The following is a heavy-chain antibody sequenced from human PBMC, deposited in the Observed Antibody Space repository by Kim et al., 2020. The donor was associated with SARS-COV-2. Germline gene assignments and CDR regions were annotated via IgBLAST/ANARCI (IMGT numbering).Heavy chain of an antibody. CDR2: ITSSSSII. Sequence: GGSLRLSCAASGFTFSSYSMNWVRQAPGKGLEWVSYITSSSSIIYYADSLKGRFTISRDNAKNSLYLQMNSLRAEDTAVYYCARECLPLGAYYFDYWGQGTLVTVSS. J-gene: IGHJ4*02. CDR3: ARECLPLGAYYFDY. V-gene: IGHV3-48*04. CDR1: GFTFSSYS. D-gene: IGHD1-26*01.